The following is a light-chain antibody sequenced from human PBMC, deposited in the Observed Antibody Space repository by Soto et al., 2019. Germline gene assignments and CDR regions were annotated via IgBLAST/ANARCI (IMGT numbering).Light chain of an antibody. CDR2: QDS. CDR1: KLGDKY. J-gene: IGLJ1*01. Sequence: SYELTQPPSVSVSPGQTASITCSGDKLGDKYACWYQQKPGQSPVLVIYQDSKRPSGIPERFSGSNSGNTATLTISGTQAMDEADYYCQAWDTSSHVFGTGTKAHRP. V-gene: IGLV3-1*01. CDR3: QAWDTSSHV.